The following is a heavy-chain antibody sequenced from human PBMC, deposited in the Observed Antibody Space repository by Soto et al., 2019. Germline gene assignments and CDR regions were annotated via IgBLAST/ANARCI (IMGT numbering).Heavy chain of an antibody. CDR3: VRKAVYYDSSGYFPN. CDR1: GYTFTSYD. D-gene: IGHD3-22*01. CDR2: MNPNSGKT. Sequence: EASVKVSCKAYGYTFTSYDINWVRQATGQGLERMGWMNPNSGKTGYAQKFQGRVTMTRNTSISTAYMELSSLRSEDTAVYYCVRKAVYYDSSGYFPNWGQGTLVTVSS. J-gene: IGHJ4*02. V-gene: IGHV1-8*01.